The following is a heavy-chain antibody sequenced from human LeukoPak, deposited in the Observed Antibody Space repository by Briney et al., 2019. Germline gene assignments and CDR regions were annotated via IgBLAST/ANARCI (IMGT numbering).Heavy chain of an antibody. CDR1: GGPISTHY. J-gene: IGHJ6*03. CDR2: VYFTGTT. D-gene: IGHD6-19*01. CDR3: ARGLRYSSGWYDYYMDV. Sequence: SETLSLTCSVSGGPISTHYWNWIRRAPGKGLEWIGYVYFTGTTNYNPNLTSRLTISVDTSKKQFSLNLTSVTAADTAVYYCARGLRYSSGWYDYYMDVWGKGTTVTVSS. V-gene: IGHV4-59*11.